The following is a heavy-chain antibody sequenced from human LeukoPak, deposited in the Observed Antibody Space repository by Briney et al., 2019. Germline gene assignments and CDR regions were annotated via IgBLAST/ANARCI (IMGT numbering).Heavy chain of an antibody. CDR3: AKLVYDTVDY. D-gene: IGHD2-8*01. CDR2: IRYDGNDK. CDR1: GFTFSSYG. V-gene: IGHV3-30*02. Sequence: GGSLRLSCAASGFTFSSYGMHWVRQAPGKGLEWVALIRYDGNDKFYADSVKGRFAISRDNSKKTLYLQMNSLRPEDTAVYYCAKLVYDTVDYWGQGTLVTVSS. J-gene: IGHJ4*02.